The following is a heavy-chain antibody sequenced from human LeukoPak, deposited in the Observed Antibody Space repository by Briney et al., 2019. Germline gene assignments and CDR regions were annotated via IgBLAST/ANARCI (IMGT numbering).Heavy chain of an antibody. J-gene: IGHJ5*02. Sequence: PSETLSLTCTVSGYSISSGYYWGWIRQPPGKGLEWIGSLYHSGSSYYNPSLKSRVTISIDTSRNQFSLKLTSVTAADTAVYYCASGPNFDNDYDILTGYYHWFDPWGQGTLVTVSS. D-gene: IGHD3-9*01. CDR1: GYSISSGYY. CDR2: LYHSGSS. V-gene: IGHV4-38-2*02. CDR3: ASGPNFDNDYDILTGYYHWFDP.